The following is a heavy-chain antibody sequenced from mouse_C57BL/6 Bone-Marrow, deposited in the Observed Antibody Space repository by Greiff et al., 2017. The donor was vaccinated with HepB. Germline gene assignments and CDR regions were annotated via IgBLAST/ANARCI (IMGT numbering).Heavy chain of an antibody. CDR1: GYTFTSYG. J-gene: IGHJ2*01. CDR2: IYPRSGNT. CDR3: ARSPVTTVVAVYYFDY. V-gene: IGHV1-81*01. Sequence: QVQLKQSGAELARPGASVKLSCKASGYTFTSYGISWVKQRTGQGLEWIGEIYPRSGNTYYNEKFKGKATLTADKSSSTAYMELRSLTSEDSAVYFCARSPVTTVVAVYYFDYWGQGTTLTVSS. D-gene: IGHD1-1*01.